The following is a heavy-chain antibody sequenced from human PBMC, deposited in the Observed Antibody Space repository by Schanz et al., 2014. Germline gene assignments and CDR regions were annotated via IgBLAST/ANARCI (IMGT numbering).Heavy chain of an antibody. Sequence: VQLVESGGGLVQPGRSLRLSCAASGFTFSNYSMNWVRQAPGKGLEWVAVMSYDGSNKYYADSVKGRFTISRDNSKNTLFLQMSSLRAEDTAVYYCARDGDFDYWGQGTLVTVSS. J-gene: IGHJ4*02. CDR1: GFTFSNYS. V-gene: IGHV3-30*03. CDR2: MSYDGSNK. CDR3: ARDGDFDY.